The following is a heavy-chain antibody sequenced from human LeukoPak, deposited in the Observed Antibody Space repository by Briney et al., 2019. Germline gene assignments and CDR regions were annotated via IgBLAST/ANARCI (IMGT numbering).Heavy chain of an antibody. Sequence: ASVKVSCKASGYTFTSYDINWVRQATGQGLEWMGWMNPNSGNTGYGQKFQDRVTMTRNTSMTTAYMELSSLRSEDTAVYYCARSYCRGGSCSEYFQPWGQGTLVTVSS. CDR2: MNPNSGNT. J-gene: IGHJ1*01. CDR3: ARSYCRGGSCSEYFQP. CDR1: GYTFTSYD. V-gene: IGHV1-8*01. D-gene: IGHD2-15*01.